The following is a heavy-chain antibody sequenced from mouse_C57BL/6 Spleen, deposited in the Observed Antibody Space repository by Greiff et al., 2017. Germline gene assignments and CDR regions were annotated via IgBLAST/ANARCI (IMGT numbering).Heavy chain of an antibody. CDR2: IDPSASYT. CDR3: ARRGGGAPWYFDV. CDR1: GYTFTSYW. J-gene: IGHJ1*03. V-gene: IGHV1-69*01. Sequence: QVQLQQPGAELVMPGASVKLSCKASGYTFTSYWMHWVKQRPGQGLAWIGEIDPSASYTNYTQKFKGKSPLTVDKSSRTAYMQLISLTSEDSAVYSGARRGGGAPWYFDVWGTGTTVTVSS.